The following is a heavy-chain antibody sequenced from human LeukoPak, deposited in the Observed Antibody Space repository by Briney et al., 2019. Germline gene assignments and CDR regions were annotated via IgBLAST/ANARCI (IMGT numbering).Heavy chain of an antibody. CDR1: GGSFSSYY. V-gene: IGHV4-59*08. CDR2: IYYGGST. D-gene: IGHD4-11*01. J-gene: IGHJ5*02. Sequence: PSETLSLTCTVSGGSFSSYYWSWIRQPPGKGLEWIGSIYYGGSTNYNPSLKSRVTISVDASKDQFSLTLSSVTAADTAIYYCARHDYSNYPPNNWFDPWGQGTLVTVSS. CDR3: ARHDYSNYPPNNWFDP.